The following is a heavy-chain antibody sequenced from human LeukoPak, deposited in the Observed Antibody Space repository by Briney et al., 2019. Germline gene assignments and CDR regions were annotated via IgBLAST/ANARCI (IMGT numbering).Heavy chain of an antibody. Sequence: ASVKVSCKASGYTFTSYGISWVRQAPGQGLEWMGWISAYNGNTNYAQKLQGRVTMTTDTSTSTAYMELRSLRSDDTAVYYCARVVPIAAAGRYNWFDPWGQGTLVTVSS. V-gene: IGHV1-18*01. CDR1: GYTFTSYG. CDR3: ARVVPIAAAGRYNWFDP. J-gene: IGHJ5*02. CDR2: ISAYNGNT. D-gene: IGHD6-13*01.